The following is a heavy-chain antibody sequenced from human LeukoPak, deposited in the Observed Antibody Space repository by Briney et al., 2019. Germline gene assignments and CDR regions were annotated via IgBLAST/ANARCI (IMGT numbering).Heavy chain of an antibody. J-gene: IGHJ3*01. Sequence: GESLKISCKGLGYSFTSYWIGWARQLPGKGLEWMGISNPGNSDTRYSPSFQGQVTISADKSLSTAPLQWSSLKASDTAMYYCARRPGLTHGFDLWGQGTMVTVSS. D-gene: IGHD3-10*01. CDR2: SNPGNSDT. CDR3: ARRPGLTHGFDL. V-gene: IGHV5-51*01. CDR1: GYSFTSYW.